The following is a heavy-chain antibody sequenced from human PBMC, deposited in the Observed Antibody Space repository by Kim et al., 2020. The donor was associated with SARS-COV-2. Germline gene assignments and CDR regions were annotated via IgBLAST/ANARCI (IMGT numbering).Heavy chain of an antibody. Sequence: SETLSLICTVSGGSISNYYWSWIRQPPGKGLEWIGYIYYSGSTNYNPSLKSRVTISVDTSKNQFSLKLSSVTAADTAVYYCARGFDYWGQGTLVTVSS. CDR1: GGSISNYY. CDR2: IYYSGST. CDR3: ARGFDY. J-gene: IGHJ4*02. V-gene: IGHV4-59*08.